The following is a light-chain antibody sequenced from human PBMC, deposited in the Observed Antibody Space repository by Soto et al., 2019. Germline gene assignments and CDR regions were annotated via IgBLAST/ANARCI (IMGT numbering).Light chain of an antibody. V-gene: IGKV3-15*01. CDR1: QTVYSN. Sequence: EIVMTQSPATLSVSPGERATLSCMASQTVYSNLAWYQQKPGQAPRLLIYVASTRATGIPARFSASGSGTEFTLTISSLQSEDFAVYFCQQYNKWPLSFGGGTKVEIK. CDR2: VAS. CDR3: QQYNKWPLS. J-gene: IGKJ4*01.